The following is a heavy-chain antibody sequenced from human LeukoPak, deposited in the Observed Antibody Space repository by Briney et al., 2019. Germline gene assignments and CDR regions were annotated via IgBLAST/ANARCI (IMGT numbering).Heavy chain of an antibody. V-gene: IGHV3-53*01. CDR3: AGGKYYGSGTRPGYLAY. D-gene: IGHD3-10*01. CDR1: GFSVNNNY. J-gene: IGHJ4*02. Sequence: PGGSLRLSCAASGFSVNNNYVDWVRQAPGKGLEGVSSMHNFAIKYYAHSVQGRFTISRDSARDTVLLQMNSLRVEDTAVYYCAGGKYYGSGTRPGYLAYWGRGTLVTVSS. CDR2: MHNFAIK.